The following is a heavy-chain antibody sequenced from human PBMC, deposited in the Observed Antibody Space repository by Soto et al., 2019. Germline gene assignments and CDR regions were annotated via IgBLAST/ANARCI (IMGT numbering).Heavy chain of an antibody. CDR1: GVSISDYQ. J-gene: IGHJ4*02. CDR3: ARMRGLGEISPYLDY. V-gene: IGHV4-59*01. D-gene: IGHD3-16*01. Sequence: QVQLQESGPGLVKPSETLSLTCSISGVSISDYQWNWIRQPPGKGLEWIGYIYYSGRTNYNPSLKSRLTISLDTSPRQFSLRLRSVTAADTAVYYCARMRGLGEISPYLDYWGQGARVTVSS. CDR2: IYYSGRT.